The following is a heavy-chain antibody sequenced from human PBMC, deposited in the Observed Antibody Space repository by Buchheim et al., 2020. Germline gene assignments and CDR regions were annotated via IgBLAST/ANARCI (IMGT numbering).Heavy chain of an antibody. J-gene: IGHJ6*02. CDR3: ARTRHDSSGWYGGVGYYYGMDV. D-gene: IGHD6-19*01. CDR1: GGSISSYY. V-gene: IGHV4-59*01. CDR2: IYYSGST. Sequence: QVQLQESGPGLVKPSETLSLTCTVSGGSISSYYWSWIRQPPGKGLEWIGYIYYSGSTNYNPSLKSRVTISVDTSKNQFSLQLSSVTAADTAVYYCARTRHDSSGWYGGVGYYYGMDVWGQGTT.